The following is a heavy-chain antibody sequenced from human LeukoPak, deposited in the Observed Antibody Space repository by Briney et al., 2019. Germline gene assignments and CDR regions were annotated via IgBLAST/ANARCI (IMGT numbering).Heavy chain of an antibody. CDR3: ARDTTPESVGDGPGP. CDR1: GFTFSDYY. J-gene: IGHJ5*02. Sequence: PGGSLRLSCAASGFTFSDYYMSWIRQAPGKGLEWVSYISNSGRTIYYADSVKGRYTISRDNAKNSLYLQMKSLRAEDTAMYYCARDTTPESVGDGPGPWGQGTLVTVSS. D-gene: IGHD1-14*01. V-gene: IGHV3-11*01. CDR2: ISNSGRTI.